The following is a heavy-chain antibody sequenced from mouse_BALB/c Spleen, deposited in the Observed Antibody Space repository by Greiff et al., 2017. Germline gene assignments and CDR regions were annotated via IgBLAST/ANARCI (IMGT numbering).Heavy chain of an antibody. CDR2: ILPGSGST. Sequence: QVQLQQSGAELMKPGASVKISCKATGYTFSSYWIEWVKQRPGHGLEWIGEILPGSGSTNYNEKFKGKATFTADTSSNTAYMQLSSLTSEDSAVYYCARYTMITTMDYWGQGTSVTVSS. CDR3: ARYTMITTMDY. V-gene: IGHV1-9*01. D-gene: IGHD2-4*01. J-gene: IGHJ4*01. CDR1: GYTFSSYW.